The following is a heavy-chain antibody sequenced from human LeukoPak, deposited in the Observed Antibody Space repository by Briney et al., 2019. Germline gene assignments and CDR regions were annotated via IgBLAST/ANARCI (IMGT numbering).Heavy chain of an antibody. CDR2: ISGSGGST. Sequence: GGSLRLSCAASGFTFSSYAMSWVRQAPGKGLEWVSAISGSGGSTYYADSVKGRFTISRDNSKNTLYLQMNSLRAEDTAVYYCAKDSGWYYYYGIDVWGQGTTVTVSS. V-gene: IGHV3-23*01. CDR1: GFTFSSYA. CDR3: AKDSGWYYYYGIDV. D-gene: IGHD6-19*01. J-gene: IGHJ6*02.